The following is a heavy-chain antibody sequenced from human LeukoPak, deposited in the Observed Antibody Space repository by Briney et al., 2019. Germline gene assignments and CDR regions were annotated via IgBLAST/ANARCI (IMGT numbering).Heavy chain of an antibody. CDR1: GFTFSKYW. V-gene: IGHV3-74*01. D-gene: IGHD6-19*01. J-gene: IGHJ4*02. CDR2: INTDGTVT. Sequence: PGGSLRLSCAASGFTFSKYWMLWVRQGPGKGLESVSRINTDGTVTTYADPVKGRFTVSRDNADNKMFLQMNSVRDEDTAVYYCATKQWLAPPPDSWGQGTPVTVSS. CDR3: ATKQWLAPPPDS.